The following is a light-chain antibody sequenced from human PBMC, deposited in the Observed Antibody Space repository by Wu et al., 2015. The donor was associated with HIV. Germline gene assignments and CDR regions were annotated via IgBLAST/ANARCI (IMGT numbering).Light chain of an antibody. CDR3: QQYNSLLYT. CDR2: GAS. V-gene: IGKV1-33*01. J-gene: IGKJ2*01. Sequence: DRVTXSAASHDIRQQIKLGSQQKPRERPLNYLIYGASNLETGVPSKFSGSASGRDFTFTISSLQPEDIATYYCQQYNSLLYTFGQGTKLEIK. CDR1: HDIRQQ.